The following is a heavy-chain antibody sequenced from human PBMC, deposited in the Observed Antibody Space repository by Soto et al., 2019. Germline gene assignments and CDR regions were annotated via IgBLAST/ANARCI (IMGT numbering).Heavy chain of an antibody. CDR1: GFIFSGYW. V-gene: IGHV3-74*03. CDR3: ARLLGGSGSFIDY. J-gene: IGHJ4*02. CDR2: INSDGRST. Sequence: EVQLVESGGGLVQPGGSLRLSCAASGFIFSGYWMHWVRRAPGKGLVWVSRINSDGRSTTYADSVKGRFTISRDNAKNTMYLQMNSLRAEDTAVYYCARLLGGSGSFIDYWGQGTRVTVSS. D-gene: IGHD3-10*01.